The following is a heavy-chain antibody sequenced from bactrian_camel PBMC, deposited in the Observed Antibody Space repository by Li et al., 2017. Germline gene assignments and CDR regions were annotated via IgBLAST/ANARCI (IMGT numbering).Heavy chain of an antibody. J-gene: IGHJ4*01. CDR2: IYSDGRNT. CDR1: GITLNSQY. CDR3: AAAAYLYCIGSESQGGERINWHY. V-gene: IGHV3-2*01. D-gene: IGHD1*01. Sequence: HVQLVESGGDSVQPGGSLRLSCAASGITLNSQYMRWVRQAPGKGLEWVSSIYSDGRNTYYADPVKGRFTISRDNAKNTVYLEIGSLKPEDTATYYCAAAAYLYCIGSESQGGERINWHYWGQGTQVTVS.